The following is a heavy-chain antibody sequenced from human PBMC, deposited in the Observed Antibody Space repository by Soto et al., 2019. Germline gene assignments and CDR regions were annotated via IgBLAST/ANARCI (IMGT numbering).Heavy chain of an antibody. J-gene: IGHJ4*02. CDR2: IFHDGTA. D-gene: IGHD3-10*01. V-gene: IGHV4-4*02. CDR3: ARLVYDTRLNYMYFDF. Sequence: SETLSLTCAVSGVSISSGNWWTWVRQSPQRGLEYIGEIFHDGTANYYPSFERRVAISVDTSKNQFSLKLTSVTAADTAIYFCARLVYDTRLNYMYFDFWGQGTLVTGSS. CDR1: GVSISSGNW.